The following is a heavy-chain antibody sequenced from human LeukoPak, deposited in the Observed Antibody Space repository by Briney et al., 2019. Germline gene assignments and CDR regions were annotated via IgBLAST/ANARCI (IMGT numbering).Heavy chain of an antibody. Sequence: SETLSLTCAVYGGSFSGYYWIWIRQPPGKGLEWIGEINHSGSTNYNPSLKSRVTISVDTSKNKFSLKLSSVTAADTAVYYCARGRRGEDSGYCSGGSCYYFDYWGQGTLVTVSS. D-gene: IGHD2-15*01. CDR2: INHSGST. CDR1: GGSFSGYY. J-gene: IGHJ4*02. V-gene: IGHV4-34*01. CDR3: ARGRRGEDSGYCSGGSCYYFDY.